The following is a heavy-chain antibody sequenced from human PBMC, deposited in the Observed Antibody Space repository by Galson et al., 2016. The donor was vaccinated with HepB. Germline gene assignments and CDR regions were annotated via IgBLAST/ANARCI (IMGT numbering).Heavy chain of an antibody. Sequence: SVKVSCKAFGDSFISNAISWVRQAPGQGLEWMGRIIPVVGRENYAQKFQGRVTITADKFTSTGYMELRGLRPEDTAIYYCARSEYYDSAGSSAFDRWGQGTLVTVSS. V-gene: IGHV1-69*04. J-gene: IGHJ4*02. CDR2: IIPVVGRE. CDR1: GDSFISNA. CDR3: ARSEYYDSAGSSAFDR. D-gene: IGHD2/OR15-2a*01.